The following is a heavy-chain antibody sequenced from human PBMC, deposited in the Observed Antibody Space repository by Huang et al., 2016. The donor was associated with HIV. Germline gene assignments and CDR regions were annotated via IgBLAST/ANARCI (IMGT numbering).Heavy chain of an antibody. J-gene: IGHJ6*03. CDR3: ARHREGPVAYYSGWGSHLNYMDV. D-gene: IGHD3-10*01. CDR2: IYYKGST. CDR1: GGSIRSSDYH. Sequence: QLLLQESGPGLVKPSEALALTCAVSGGSIRSSDYHWGWIRQPPGKGLAWIGSIYYKGSTSYSPSLKSRVTIAVDTSKNLFFLNLTSMTAADTAVYYCARHREGPVAYYSGWGSHLNYMDVWGRGRTVVVSS. V-gene: IGHV4-39*01.